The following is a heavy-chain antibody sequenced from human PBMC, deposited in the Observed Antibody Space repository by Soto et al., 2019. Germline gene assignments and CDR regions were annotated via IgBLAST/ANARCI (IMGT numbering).Heavy chain of an antibody. J-gene: IGHJ4*02. CDR2: ISNDENIK. CDR3: ARGLRSVLDY. V-gene: IGHV3-33*01. CDR1: GFTFRNFD. D-gene: IGHD6-6*01. Sequence: PGGSLRLSCVASGFTFRNFDMHWVRQAPGKGLEWVAVISNDENIKQYADSVRGRFAIARDNSKNTLYLQVTSLRAEDTAIYYCARGLRSVLDYWGQGALVTVSS.